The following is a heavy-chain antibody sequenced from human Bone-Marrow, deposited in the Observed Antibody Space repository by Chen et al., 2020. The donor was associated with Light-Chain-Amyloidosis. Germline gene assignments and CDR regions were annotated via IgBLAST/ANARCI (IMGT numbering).Heavy chain of an antibody. V-gene: IGHV5-51*01. Sequence: GESLRISCKGSGYTFPNYWIGWVRQMPGKGLEWMGVIYPDDSDARYSPSFEGQVTISADKSITTAYLQWRSLKASDTAMYYCARRRDGYNFDYWGQGTLVTVSS. CDR1: GYTFPNYW. CDR3: ARRRDGYNFDY. CDR2: IYPDDSDA. J-gene: IGHJ4*02. D-gene: IGHD5-12*01.